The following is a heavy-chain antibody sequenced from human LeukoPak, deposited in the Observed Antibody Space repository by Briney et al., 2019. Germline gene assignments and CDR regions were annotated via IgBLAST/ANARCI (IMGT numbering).Heavy chain of an antibody. CDR1: GFTFSDYA. J-gene: IGHJ4*02. Sequence: GGSLRLSCAASGFTFSDYAMHWVRQPSEKSLEWVSAIGTAGDTYYPGSVKGRFTISRENAKNSLYLQMNSLRAEDTALYYCAKASSSWTFAYFDYWGQGTLVTVSS. CDR3: AKASSSWTFAYFDY. V-gene: IGHV3-13*01. CDR2: IGTAGDT. D-gene: IGHD6-13*01.